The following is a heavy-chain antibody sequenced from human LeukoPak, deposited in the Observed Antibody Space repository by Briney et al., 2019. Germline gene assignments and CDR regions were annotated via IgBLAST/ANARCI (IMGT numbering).Heavy chain of an antibody. V-gene: IGHV4-61*01. CDR1: GGSVSSGSYY. CDR3: ARESPITIFGVVIPTYYFDY. CDR2: IYYSGST. J-gene: IGHJ4*02. D-gene: IGHD3-3*01. Sequence: SETLSLTCTVSGGSVSSGSYYWSWIRQPPGEGLEWIGYIYYSGSTNYNPSLKSRVTISVDTSKNQFSLKLSSVTAADTAVYYCARESPITIFGVVIPTYYFDYWGQGTLVTVSS.